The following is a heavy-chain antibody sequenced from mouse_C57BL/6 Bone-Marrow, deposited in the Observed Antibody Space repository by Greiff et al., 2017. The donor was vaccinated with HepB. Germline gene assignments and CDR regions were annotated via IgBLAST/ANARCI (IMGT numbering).Heavy chain of an antibody. CDR1: GYTFTSYW. CDR2: IYPGNSDT. Sequence: DVQLQESGTVLARPGASVKMSCKTSGYTFTSYWMHWVKQRPGQGLEWIGAIYPGNSDTSYNQKFKGKAKLTAVTSASTAYMELSSLTNEDSAVYYCTRGRYFDVWGTGTTVTVSS. J-gene: IGHJ1*03. V-gene: IGHV1-5*01. CDR3: TRGRYFDV.